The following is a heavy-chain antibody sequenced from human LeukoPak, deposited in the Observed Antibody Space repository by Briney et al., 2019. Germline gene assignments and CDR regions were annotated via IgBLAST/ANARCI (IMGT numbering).Heavy chain of an antibody. Sequence: SETLSLTCAVYGGSFSGYYWSWIRQPPGKGPEWIGEINHSGSTNYNPSLKSRVTISVDTSKNQFSLKLSSVTAADTAVYYCARPYDYVWGSYRYFDYWGQGTLVTVSS. CDR1: GGSFSGYY. D-gene: IGHD3-16*02. CDR3: ARPYDYVWGSYRYFDY. V-gene: IGHV4-34*01. J-gene: IGHJ4*02. CDR2: INHSGST.